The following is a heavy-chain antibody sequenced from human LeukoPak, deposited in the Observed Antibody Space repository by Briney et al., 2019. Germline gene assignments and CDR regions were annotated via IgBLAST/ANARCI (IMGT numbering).Heavy chain of an antibody. V-gene: IGHV4-31*03. J-gene: IGHJ3*02. CDR2: IYYSGST. CDR3: AKMTTVTAALDAFDI. D-gene: IGHD4-17*01. Sequence: PSETLSLTCTVSGGSISSGGYYWSWIRQHPGKGLEWNGYIYYSGSTYYNPSLKSRVTISVDTSKNQFSLKLSSVTAADTAVYYCAKMTTVTAALDAFDIWGQGTMVTVSS. CDR1: GGSISSGGYY.